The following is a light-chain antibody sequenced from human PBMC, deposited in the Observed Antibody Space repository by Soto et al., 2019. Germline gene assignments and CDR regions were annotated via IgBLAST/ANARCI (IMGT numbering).Light chain of an antibody. Sequence: QSVLTQPPSVSGAPGQRVTISCTGSSSNIGAGYDVHWYQQLPGTAPKLLIYANINRPSGVPDRFSGSKSGTSASLAITGLQAEDEGDYYCQSYDSSLSGSYVFGTGTKLTVL. CDR2: ANI. V-gene: IGLV1-40*01. CDR1: SSNIGAGYD. CDR3: QSYDSSLSGSYV. J-gene: IGLJ1*01.